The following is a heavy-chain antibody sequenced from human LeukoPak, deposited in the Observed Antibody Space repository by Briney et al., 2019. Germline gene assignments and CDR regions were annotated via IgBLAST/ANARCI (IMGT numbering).Heavy chain of an antibody. CDR3: ARDQYDTWSRRGNFDS. J-gene: IGHJ4*02. V-gene: IGHV3-48*04. Sequence: GGSLRLSCAASGFTFSSYSMNWVRQAPGKGLEWVSYITSRSSPIHYADSVKGRFTISRDNTKNSLYLQMNSLRAEDTAVFYCARDQYDTWSRRGNFDSWGQGTLVIVSS. CDR2: ITSRSSPI. CDR1: GFTFSSYS. D-gene: IGHD3-3*01.